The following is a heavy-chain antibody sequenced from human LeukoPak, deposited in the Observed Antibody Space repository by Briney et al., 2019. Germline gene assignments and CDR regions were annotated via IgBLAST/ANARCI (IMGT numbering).Heavy chain of an antibody. CDR1: GFTFSSYA. Sequence: GGSLRLSCAASGFTFSSYAMSWVRQAPGKGLEWVSAISGSGGSTYYADSVKGRFTISRGNSKNTLYLQMNSLRAEDTAVYHCAKALPQYCSSTSCLAMDVWGQGTTVTVSS. D-gene: IGHD2-2*01. V-gene: IGHV3-23*01. J-gene: IGHJ6*02. CDR2: ISGSGGST. CDR3: AKALPQYCSSTSCLAMDV.